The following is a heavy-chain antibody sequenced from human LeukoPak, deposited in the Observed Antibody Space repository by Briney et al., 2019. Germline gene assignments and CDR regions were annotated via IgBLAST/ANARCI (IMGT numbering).Heavy chain of an antibody. V-gene: IGHV4-4*07. Sequence: SETLSLTCTVSGGSISSYYWSWIRQPAGKGLGWIGRIYTSGSTNYNPSLKSRVTMSVDTSKNQFSLKLSSVTAADTAVYYCARVVGAKIGYYYYYYMDVWGKGTTVTVSS. CDR1: GGSISSYY. J-gene: IGHJ6*03. CDR2: IYTSGST. D-gene: IGHD1-26*01. CDR3: ARVVGAKIGYYYYYYMDV.